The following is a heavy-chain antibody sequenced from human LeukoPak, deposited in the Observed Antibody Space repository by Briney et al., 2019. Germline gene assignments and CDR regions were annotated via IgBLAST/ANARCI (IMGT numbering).Heavy chain of an antibody. J-gene: IGHJ3*02. V-gene: IGHV1-2*02. Sequence: ASVKVSCKASGYTFTGYYIHWVRQAPGQGLEWMGWINPNSGGTKYVQKFQGRVTMTRDTSISTAYMELSSLRSDDTAVYYCAREPDDNITNLLPHDAFDIWGQGTMVTVSS. CDR2: INPNSGGT. D-gene: IGHD2/OR15-2a*01. CDR1: GYTFTGYY. CDR3: AREPDDNITNLLPHDAFDI.